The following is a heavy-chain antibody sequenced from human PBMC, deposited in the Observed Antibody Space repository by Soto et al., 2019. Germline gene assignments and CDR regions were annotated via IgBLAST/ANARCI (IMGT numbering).Heavy chain of an antibody. J-gene: IGHJ6*02. D-gene: IGHD2-15*01. CDR2: INPSSGRT. V-gene: IGHV1-46*01. CDR1: GYTFTSYS. CDR3: ARDHNFGFILYAMDI. Sequence: ASVKVSCKASGYTFTSYSMHWVRQAPGQGLEWMGIINPSSGRTSYAQNFQGRVTMTSDTSTSIVYMEMSSLKSEDTAVYYCARDHNFGFILYAMDIWGQGTTVTVSS.